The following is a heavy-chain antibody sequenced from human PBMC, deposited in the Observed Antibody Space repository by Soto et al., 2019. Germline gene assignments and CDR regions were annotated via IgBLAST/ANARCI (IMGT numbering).Heavy chain of an antibody. V-gene: IGHV3-21*01. CDR1: GFTFSSYS. Sequence: SGGSLRLSCAASGFTFSSYSMNWVRQAPGKGLEWVSSISSSSSYIYYADSVKGRFTISRDNSKNTLYLQMNSLRAEDTAVYYCARQTTDYGMDVWGQGTTVTVSS. CDR2: ISSSSSYI. CDR3: ARQTTDYGMDV. J-gene: IGHJ6*02. D-gene: IGHD4-17*01.